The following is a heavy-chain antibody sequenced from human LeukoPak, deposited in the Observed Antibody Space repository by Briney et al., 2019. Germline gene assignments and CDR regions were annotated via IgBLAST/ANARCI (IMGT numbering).Heavy chain of an antibody. D-gene: IGHD4-17*01. Sequence: SETLSLTCAVYGGSFSGYYWSWIRQPPGKGLEWIGEINHSGSTNYNPSLKSRVTISVDTSKNQFSLKLSSVTAADTAVYYCARGTSDDYGDYGNYFNYWGQGTLVTVSS. CDR2: INHSGST. CDR1: GGSFSGYY. V-gene: IGHV4-34*09. CDR3: ARGTSDDYGDYGNYFNY. J-gene: IGHJ4*02.